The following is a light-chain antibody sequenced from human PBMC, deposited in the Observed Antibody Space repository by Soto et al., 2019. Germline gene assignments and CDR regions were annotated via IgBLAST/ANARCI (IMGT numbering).Light chain of an antibody. CDR2: AAS. Sequence: DIQMTQSPSSLSASVVDRVTITCRASQSISSYLNWYQQKPGKAPKLLIYAASSLQSGVPSGFSGSGSGTDFTLTISSLQPEDFATYYCQQSYSTPFTFGQGTRLEIK. V-gene: IGKV1-39*01. J-gene: IGKJ5*01. CDR1: QSISSY. CDR3: QQSYSTPFT.